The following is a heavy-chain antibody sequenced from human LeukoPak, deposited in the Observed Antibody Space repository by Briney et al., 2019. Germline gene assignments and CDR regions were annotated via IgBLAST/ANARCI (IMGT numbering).Heavy chain of an antibody. CDR3: AKDLGSSWYGNYYYYYGMDV. CDR2: ISYDGSNN. Sequence: GGSLRLSCAASGFTFSSYGMHWVRQAPGKGLEWVAVISYDGSNNYYADSVKGRFTISRDNSKNTLYLQMNSLRAEDTAVYYCAKDLGSSWYGNYYYYYGMDVWGQGTTVTVSS. V-gene: IGHV3-30*18. D-gene: IGHD6-13*01. J-gene: IGHJ6*02. CDR1: GFTFSSYG.